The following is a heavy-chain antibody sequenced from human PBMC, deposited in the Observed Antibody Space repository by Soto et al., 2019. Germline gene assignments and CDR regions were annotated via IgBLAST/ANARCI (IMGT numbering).Heavy chain of an antibody. D-gene: IGHD3-16*02. CDR2: LSGPGSA. Sequence: EMQLLESGGGLVQPGGSLRLSCAASGFTFSNFAMSWVRQAPGKGLEWVSTLSGPGSAHPADSVKGGFTISRDNSKNTQSLQMNNLRVEDTAVYFCAKGPPASIVYYFHYWGQGTLVTVSS. J-gene: IGHJ4*02. V-gene: IGHV3-23*01. CDR1: GFTFSNFA. CDR3: AKGPPASIVYYFHY.